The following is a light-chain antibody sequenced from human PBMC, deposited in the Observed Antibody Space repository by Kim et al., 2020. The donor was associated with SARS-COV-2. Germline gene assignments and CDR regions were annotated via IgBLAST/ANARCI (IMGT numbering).Light chain of an antibody. J-gene: IGKJ1*01. V-gene: IGKV3-20*01. CDR2: GAS. CDR1: QTVVSNY. Sequence: SPGERATLSCRASQTVVSNYLAWYQQKPGQAPRLLIYGASSRATGIPDRFSGSGSGTDFTLTVSRLEPEDSAVYYCQQYHSPPTTFGQGTKVDIK. CDR3: QQYHSPPTT.